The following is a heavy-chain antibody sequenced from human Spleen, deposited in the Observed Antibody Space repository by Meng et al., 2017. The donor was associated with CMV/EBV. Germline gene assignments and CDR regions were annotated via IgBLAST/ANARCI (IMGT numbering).Heavy chain of an antibody. CDR3: ARGRGEELHNWFDP. V-gene: IGHV4-34*01. CDR2: INHSGST. J-gene: IGHJ5*02. Sequence: VYGGSFSGYCWSWIRQPPGKGLEWIGEINHSGSTNYNPSLKSRVTISVDTSKNQFSLKLSSVTAADTAVYYCARGRGEELHNWFDPWGQGTLVTVSS. D-gene: IGHD1-26*01. CDR1: GGSFSGYC.